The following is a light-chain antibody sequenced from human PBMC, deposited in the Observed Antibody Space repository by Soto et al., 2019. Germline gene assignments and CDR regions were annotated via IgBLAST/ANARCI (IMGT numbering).Light chain of an antibody. V-gene: IGKV3-20*01. CDR1: HSVISIY. Sequence: IVLTQSPGTLSLSPGERATLSCRASHSVISIYLALYQQKPGQAPRLLIYGASSSATGIPDRFNRSRCGVDGFLIINRLLLRDCAVVYCYQYCSPPVTFGQGTRVDIK. CDR2: GAS. J-gene: IGKJ1*01. CDR3: YQYCSPPVT.